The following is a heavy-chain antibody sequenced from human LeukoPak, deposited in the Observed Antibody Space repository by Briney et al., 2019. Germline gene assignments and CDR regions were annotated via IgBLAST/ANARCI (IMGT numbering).Heavy chain of an antibody. CDR2: IYTNGGI. D-gene: IGHD1-26*01. CDR3: AREGAGYY. CDR1: GGSINSGNYY. Sequence: PSETLSLTCTVSGGSINSGNYYWNWIRQPAGKGLEWIGRIYTNGGIMCNPSLKSRVAISMDTSKNQFSLDLNSVTAADTAMYYCAREGAGYYWGQGTLVTVSS. J-gene: IGHJ4*02. V-gene: IGHV4-61*02.